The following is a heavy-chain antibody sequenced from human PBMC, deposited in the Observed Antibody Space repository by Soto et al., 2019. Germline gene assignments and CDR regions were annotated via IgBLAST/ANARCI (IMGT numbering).Heavy chain of an antibody. CDR2: IIPLLGIT. CDR1: GGTFSGYA. Sequence: QAQLMQSGAAVKKPGSSVKVSCKASGGTFSGYAITWVRQAPGQGLDWMGGIIPLLGITDNGQKFQGRITIASEESTGTAYMDLRDLRSEDTAVYYCARDPRSITGTTSSEDFQHWGQGTLVSVSS. J-gene: IGHJ1*01. V-gene: IGHV1-69*01. CDR3: ARDPRSITGTTSSEDFQH. D-gene: IGHD1-20*01.